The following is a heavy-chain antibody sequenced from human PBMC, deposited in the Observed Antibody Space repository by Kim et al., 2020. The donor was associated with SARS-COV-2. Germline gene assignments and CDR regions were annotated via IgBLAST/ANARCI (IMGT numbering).Heavy chain of an antibody. J-gene: IGHJ4*01. CDR2: INHSGST. CDR1: GGSFSGYY. CDR3: ARGTPQTYYDSSGYHAY. D-gene: IGHD3-22*01. V-gene: IGHV4-34*01. Sequence: SETLSLTCAVYGGSFSGYYWSWIRQPPGKGLEWIGEINHSGSTNYNPSLKSRVTISVDTSKNQFSLKLSSVTAADTAVYYCARGTPQTYYDSSGYHAYWG.